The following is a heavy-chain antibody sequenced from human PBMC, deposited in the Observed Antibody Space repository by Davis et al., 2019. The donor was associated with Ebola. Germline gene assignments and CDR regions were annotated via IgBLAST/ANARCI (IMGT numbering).Heavy chain of an antibody. J-gene: IGHJ4*02. CDR2: IKQDASEK. V-gene: IGHV3-7*01. CDR3: ARMYSGSPEGGDY. D-gene: IGHD1-26*01. Sequence: GGSLRLSCVGSGFTFNTYCISWVRQAPGKGLEWVATIKQDASEKYHVDSVKGRFTISRDNAKNSLYLQMNSLRVKDTAVYYCARMYSGSPEGGDYWGQGTLVIVSS. CDR1: GFTFNTYC.